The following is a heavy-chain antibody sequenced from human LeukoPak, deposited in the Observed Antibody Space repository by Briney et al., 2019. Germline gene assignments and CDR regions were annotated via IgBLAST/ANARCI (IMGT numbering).Heavy chain of an antibody. Sequence: PSETLSLTCTVSGGSVSSGSYYWSWIRQPPGKGLEWIGYIYYSGSTNYNPSLKSRVTISVDTSKNQFSLKLSSVTAADTAVYYCARVAPGTFWSGYPYYFDYWGRGTLVTVSS. J-gene: IGHJ4*02. CDR2: IYYSGST. D-gene: IGHD3-3*01. CDR3: ARVAPGTFWSGYPYYFDY. V-gene: IGHV4-61*01. CDR1: GGSVSSGSYY.